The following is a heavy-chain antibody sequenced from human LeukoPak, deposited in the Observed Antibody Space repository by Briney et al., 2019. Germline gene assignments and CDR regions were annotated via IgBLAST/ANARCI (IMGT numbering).Heavy chain of an antibody. CDR3: VRAPMVRGVIIGWFDP. Sequence: PSQTLSLTCAVSGGSISSGGYSWSWIRQPPGKGLEWIGYIYHSGSTYYNPSLKSRVTISVDRSKNQFSLKLSSVTAADTAVYYCVRAPMVRGVIIGWFDPWGQGTLVTVSS. V-gene: IGHV4-30-2*01. CDR1: GGSISSGGYS. J-gene: IGHJ5*02. CDR2: IYHSGST. D-gene: IGHD3-10*01.